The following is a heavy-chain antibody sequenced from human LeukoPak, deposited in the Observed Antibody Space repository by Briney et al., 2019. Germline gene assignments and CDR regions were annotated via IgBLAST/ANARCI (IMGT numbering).Heavy chain of an antibody. CDR2: ISSSSSYI. Sequence: GGSLRLSCAASGFTFSSYSMNWVRQAPGKGLEWVSSISSSSSYIYYADSVKGRFTISRDNAKNSLYLQMNSLRAEDTVVYYCARAYVNCSSTSCYFRVERQKENWFDPWGQGTLVTVSS. CDR1: GFTFSSYS. V-gene: IGHV3-21*01. CDR3: ARAYVNCSSTSCYFRVERQKENWFDP. J-gene: IGHJ5*02. D-gene: IGHD2-2*01.